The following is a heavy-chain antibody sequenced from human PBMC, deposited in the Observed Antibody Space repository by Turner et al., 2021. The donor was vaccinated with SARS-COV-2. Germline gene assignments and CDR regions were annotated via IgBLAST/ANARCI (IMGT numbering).Heavy chain of an antibody. D-gene: IGHD6-13*01. V-gene: IGHV3-74*01. Sequence: EVQLVESGGGLVQPGGSLRLSCEASGFTFSSYWMHWVRQAPGKGLVWVARINSDGSSTSYADSVKGRFTISRDNAKNTLYLQMNSLRAEDTAVYYCARVGIAAAGSTFYYYYYGMDVWGQGTTVTVSS. CDR2: INSDGSST. J-gene: IGHJ6*02. CDR1: GFTFSSYW. CDR3: ARVGIAAAGSTFYYYYYGMDV.